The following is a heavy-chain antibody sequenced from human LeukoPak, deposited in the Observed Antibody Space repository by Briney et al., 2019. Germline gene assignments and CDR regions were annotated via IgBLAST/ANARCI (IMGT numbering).Heavy chain of an antibody. CDR2: IIPIFGTA. D-gene: IGHD5-18*01. J-gene: IGHJ5*02. CDR1: GGTFSSYA. V-gene: IGHV1-69*05. Sequence: ASVKVSCKASGGTFSSYAISWVRQAPGQGLEWMGGIIPIFGTANYAQKLQGRVTMTRDMSTSTVYMELSSLRSEDTAMYYCTRALPHRRLMDTTMEQHWFDPWGQGTLVTVSS. CDR3: TRALPHRRLMDTTMEQHWFDP.